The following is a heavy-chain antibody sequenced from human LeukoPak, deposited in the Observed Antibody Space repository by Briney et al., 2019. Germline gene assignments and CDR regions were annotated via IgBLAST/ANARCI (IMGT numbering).Heavy chain of an antibody. CDR1: GFTVSSND. Sequence: GGSLRLSCAASGFTVSSNDMSWVRQAPGKGLEWVSVIYSGGSTYYADSVKGRFTISRDNSKNTLYLQMNSLRAEDTAVYYCARDAKAMQWLVLGYYYGMDVWGQGTTVTVSS. CDR2: IYSGGST. CDR3: ARDAKAMQWLVLGYYYGMDV. V-gene: IGHV3-53*05. D-gene: IGHD6-19*01. J-gene: IGHJ6*02.